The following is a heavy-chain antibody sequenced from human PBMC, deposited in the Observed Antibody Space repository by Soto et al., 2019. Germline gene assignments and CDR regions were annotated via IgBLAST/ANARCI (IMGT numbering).Heavy chain of an antibody. CDR2: ISYDGSNK. CDR1: GFTFSSYA. D-gene: IGHD3-22*01. J-gene: IGHJ4*02. CDR3: AREGVPYDSSGYYSPDY. Sequence: PGGSLRLSCAASGFTFSSYAMHWVRQAPGKGLEWVAVISYDGSNKYYADSVKGRFTISRDNSKNTLYLQMNSLRAEDTAVYYCAREGVPYDSSGYYSPDYWGQGTLVTVSS. V-gene: IGHV3-30-3*01.